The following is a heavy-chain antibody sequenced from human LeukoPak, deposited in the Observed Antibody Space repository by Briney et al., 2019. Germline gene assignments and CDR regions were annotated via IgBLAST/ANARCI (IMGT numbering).Heavy chain of an antibody. D-gene: IGHD6-13*01. CDR2: ISSSGSTI. J-gene: IGHJ4*02. V-gene: IGHV3-48*03. CDR1: GFTFSSYE. Sequence: GGSLRLSCAASGFTFSSYEMNWVRQAPGKGLEWGSYISSSGSTIYYADSVKGRFAISRDNAKNSLYLQMNSLRAEDTAVYYCASSAAAEAMVYWGQGTLVTVSS. CDR3: ASSAAAEAMVY.